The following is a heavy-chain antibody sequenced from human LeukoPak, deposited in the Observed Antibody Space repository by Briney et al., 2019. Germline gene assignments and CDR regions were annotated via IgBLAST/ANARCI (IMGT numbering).Heavy chain of an antibody. V-gene: IGHV3-23*01. CDR3: AKARRYNWNYDGPRYYFDY. CDR1: GFTFSSYA. J-gene: IGHJ4*02. D-gene: IGHD1-7*01. Sequence: GGSLRLSCAASGFTFSSYAMSCVRQAPGKGLEGGSAITGSGGSTYYADSVKGRFTISRDNSKNTLYLQMNSLRAEDTAVYYCAKARRYNWNYDGPRYYFDYWGQGTLVTVSS. CDR2: ITGSGGST.